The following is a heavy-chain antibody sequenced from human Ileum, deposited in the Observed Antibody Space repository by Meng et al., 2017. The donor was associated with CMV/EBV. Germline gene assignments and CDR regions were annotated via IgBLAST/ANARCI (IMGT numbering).Heavy chain of an antibody. J-gene: IGHJ4*02. CDR1: GDSISSGHYY. V-gene: IGHV4-30-4*01. D-gene: IGHD6-6*01. CDR2: IHDSGST. Sequence: QVTLPESCPGQVTPSQTLPLTCTVYGDSISSGHYYWSWIRHPPGKGLEWIGHIHDSGSTYYNPSLQSRVTISVDTSKNQFSLKLSSVTAADTAVYYCARVWGIAVRPLDYWGQGTLVTVSS. CDR3: ARVWGIAVRPLDY.